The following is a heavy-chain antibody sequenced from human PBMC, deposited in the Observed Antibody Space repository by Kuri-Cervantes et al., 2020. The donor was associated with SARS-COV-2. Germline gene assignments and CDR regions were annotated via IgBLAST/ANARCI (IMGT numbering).Heavy chain of an antibody. D-gene: IGHD2-8*01. V-gene: IGHV1-69*06. CDR2: IIPIFGTA. CDR1: GGTFSSYA. J-gene: IGHJ4*02. Sequence: SVKDSCKASGGTFSSYAISWVRQAPGQGLEWMGGIIPIFGTANYAQKFQGRVTMTEDTSTDTAYMELSSLRSEDTAVYYCATNRCTNGVCSVYYFDYWGQGTMVTVSS. CDR3: ATNRCTNGVCSVYYFDY.